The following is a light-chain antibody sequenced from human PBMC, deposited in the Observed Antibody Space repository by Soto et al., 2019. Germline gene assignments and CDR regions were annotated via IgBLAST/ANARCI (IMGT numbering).Light chain of an antibody. CDR1: QSISSS. V-gene: IGKV3-15*01. Sequence: EIVLTQSPGILSLSPGERASLSCGASQSISSSFLAWYQQKPGQAPRLLIYDASNRATGIPARFSGSGSGTEFTLTISSLQSEDFAVYYCQQYHNWPAFGQGTKVDI. CDR2: DAS. J-gene: IGKJ1*01. CDR3: QQYHNWPA.